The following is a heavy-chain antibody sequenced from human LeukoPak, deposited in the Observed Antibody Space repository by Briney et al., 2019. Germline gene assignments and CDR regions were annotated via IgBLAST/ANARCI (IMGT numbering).Heavy chain of an antibody. CDR2: ISSSSSYI. CDR1: GFTFRSYS. J-gene: IGHJ4*02. D-gene: IGHD3-10*01. CDR3: AKDANYYPSGSLDY. V-gene: IGHV3-21*04. Sequence: GGSLRLSCGASGFTFRSYSMNWVRQAPGKGLEWVSSISSSSSYIYYADSVKGRFTISRDNSKNTLYLQMNSLRAEDTAVYYCAKDANYYPSGSLDYWGQGTLVTVSS.